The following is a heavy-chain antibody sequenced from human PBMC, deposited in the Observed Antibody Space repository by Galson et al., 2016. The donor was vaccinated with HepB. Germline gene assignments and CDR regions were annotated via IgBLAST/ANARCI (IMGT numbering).Heavy chain of an antibody. D-gene: IGHD1-1*01. J-gene: IGHJ4*02. CDR2: IYWDDYK. Sequence: PALVKPTQTLTLTCTFSGFSLATGGVGVGWIRQPPGKALEWLALIYWDDYKRYSPSLQSRLAITKDTSKNQVVLTVSNVDPVDTGTYYCARRILGIQHNPFDYWGQGTLVLVSS. V-gene: IGHV2-5*02. CDR1: GFSLATGGVG. CDR3: ARRILGIQHNPFDY.